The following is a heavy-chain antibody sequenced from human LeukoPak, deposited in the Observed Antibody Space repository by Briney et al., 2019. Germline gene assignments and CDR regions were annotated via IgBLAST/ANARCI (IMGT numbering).Heavy chain of an antibody. CDR2: IYYSGST. CDR1: GGSISSYY. J-gene: IGHJ4*02. Sequence: SETLSLTCTVSGGSISSYYWSWIRQPPGKGLEWIGYIYYSGSTNYNPSLKSRVTISVDTSKNQFSLKLSSVTAADTAVYYCARGLGLRPLPPKDWGQGTLVTVSS. CDR3: ARGLGLRPLPPKD. V-gene: IGHV4-59*08.